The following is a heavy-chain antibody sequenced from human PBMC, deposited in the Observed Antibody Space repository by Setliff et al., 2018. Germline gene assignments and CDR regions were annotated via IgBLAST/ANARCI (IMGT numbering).Heavy chain of an antibody. J-gene: IGHJ4*02. CDR3: ATEKFPGDWGDY. CDR1: GYTFTSYY. D-gene: IGHD2-21*01. V-gene: IGHV1-46*01. CDR2: INPNGGST. Sequence: ASVKVSCKASGYTFTSYYMHWVRQAPGQGLEWMGIINPNGGSTSYAQKFQGRVTMTTDTSTRTAYMEVTSLRSDDTAVYYCATEKFPGDWGDYWGQGTLVTSPQ.